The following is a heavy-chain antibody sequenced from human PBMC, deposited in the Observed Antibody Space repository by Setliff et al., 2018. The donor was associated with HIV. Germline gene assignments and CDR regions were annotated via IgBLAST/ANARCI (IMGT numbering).Heavy chain of an antibody. CDR3: TTLLSGVGTDVFDI. CDR2: ISGTM. D-gene: IGHD2-15*01. CDR1: GFTFSSAW. Sequence: PGESLKISCAASGFTFSSAWMIWVRQAPGKGLDWVGLISGTMDYAAPVRRRFTTSRDDSKNTLYLLMNSLKVEDTAVYYCTTLLSGVGTDVFDIWGQGTMVTVSS. V-gene: IGHV3-15*01. J-gene: IGHJ3*02.